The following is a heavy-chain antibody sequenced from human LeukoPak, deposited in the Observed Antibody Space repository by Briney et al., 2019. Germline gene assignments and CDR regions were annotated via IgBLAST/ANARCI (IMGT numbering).Heavy chain of an antibody. CDR3: AKGAEEGVVITSVYYYYMDV. CDR1: GFTFDDYA. V-gene: IGHV3-9*01. J-gene: IGHJ6*03. CDR2: ISWNSGSI. Sequence: GGSLRLSCAASGFTFDDYAMHWVRQAPGKGLEWVSGISWNSGSIGYADSVKGRFTISRDNAKNTLYLQMNSLRVEDTALYYCAKGAEEGVVITSVYYYYMDVWGKGTTVTISS. D-gene: IGHD3-22*01.